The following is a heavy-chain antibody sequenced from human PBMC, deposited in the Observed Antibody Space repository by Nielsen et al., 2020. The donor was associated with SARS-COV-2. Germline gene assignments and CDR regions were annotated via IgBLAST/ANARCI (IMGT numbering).Heavy chain of an antibody. CDR1: GFSISNNY. J-gene: IGHJ4*02. CDR3: AKDIEVVVVTAISYYFDY. CDR2: ISGSGGST. V-gene: IGHV3-23*01. Sequence: GGSLRLSCAASGFSISNNYMSWVRQAPGKGLEWVSAISGSGGSTYYADSVKGRFTISRDNSKNTLYLQMNSLRAEDTAVYYCAKDIEVVVVTAISYYFDYWGQGTLVTVSS. D-gene: IGHD2-21*02.